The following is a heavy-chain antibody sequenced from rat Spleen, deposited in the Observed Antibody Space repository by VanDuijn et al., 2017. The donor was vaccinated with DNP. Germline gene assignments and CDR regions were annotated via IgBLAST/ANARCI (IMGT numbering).Heavy chain of an antibody. J-gene: IGHJ4*01. V-gene: IGHV2-65*01. CDR1: GFSLTRYY. CDR3: ARARQTTSYYYVMDA. CDR2: IRSGGTT. Sequence: QVQLKETGPGLVQPTQTLSITCTVSGFSLTRYYMQWVRQTPGKGLEWMGFIRSGGTTEYNSDFKSRLSISRDTSKNQLFLKMNSLKTEDTGVYYCARARQTTSYYYVMDAWGQGTSVTVSS. D-gene: IGHD1-10*01.